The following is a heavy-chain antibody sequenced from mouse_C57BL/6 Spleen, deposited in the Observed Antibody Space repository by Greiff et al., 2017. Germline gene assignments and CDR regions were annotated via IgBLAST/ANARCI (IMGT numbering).Heavy chain of an antibody. D-gene: IGHD1-1*01. J-gene: IGHJ2*01. CDR3: ARFSSHYYGSSYSHFDY. Sequence: VQLQQPGTELVKPGASVKLSCKASGYTFASYWMHWVKQRPGQGLEWIGNINPSNGGTNYNEKFKSKATLTVDKSSSTAYMQLSSLTSEDSAVYYCARFSSHYYGSSYSHFDYWGQGTTLTVSS. CDR1: GYTFASYW. V-gene: IGHV1-53*01. CDR2: INPSNGGT.